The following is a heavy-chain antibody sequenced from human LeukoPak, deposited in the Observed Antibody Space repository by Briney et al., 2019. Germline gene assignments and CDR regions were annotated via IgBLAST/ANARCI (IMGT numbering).Heavy chain of an antibody. V-gene: IGHV4-61*05. CDR1: GGSISSSSYY. CDR3: ARGTRPDY. J-gene: IGHJ4*02. D-gene: IGHD1-1*01. CDR2: IYYSGST. Sequence: PSETLSLTCTVSGGSISSSSYYWGWIRQPPGKGLEWIGYIYYSGSTNYNPSLKSRVTISVDTSKNQFSLKLSSVTAADTAVYYCARGTRPDYWGQGTLVTVSS.